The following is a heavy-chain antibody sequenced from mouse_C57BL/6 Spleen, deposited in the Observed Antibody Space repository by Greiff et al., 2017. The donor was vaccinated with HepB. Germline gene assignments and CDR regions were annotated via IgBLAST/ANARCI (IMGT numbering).Heavy chain of an antibody. CDR1: GYAFSSSW. V-gene: IGHV1-82*01. CDR2: IYPGDGDT. Sequence: VQLQQSGPELVKPGASVKISCKASGYAFSSSWMNWVKQRPGKGLEWIGRIYPGDGDTNYNGKFKGKATLNADKSSSTAYMQLSSLTSEDSAVYFCARTLDYYGSSYLDYWGQGTTLTVSS. CDR3: ARTLDYYGSSYLDY. D-gene: IGHD1-1*01. J-gene: IGHJ2*01.